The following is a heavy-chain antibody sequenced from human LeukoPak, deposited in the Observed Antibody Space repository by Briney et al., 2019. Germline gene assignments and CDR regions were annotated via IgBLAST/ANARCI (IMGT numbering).Heavy chain of an antibody. V-gene: IGHV4-59*08. CDR3: ARSSDLLYNWFDP. CDR2: IYYSGST. CDR1: GGSISNYY. J-gene: IGHJ5*02. Sequence: SETLSLTCTVSGGSISNYYWSWIRQPPGKGLEWIGYIYYSGSTNYYPSLKSRVTISVDTSKNQFSLKLSSVTAADTAVYYCARSSDLLYNWFDPWGQGTLVTVSS.